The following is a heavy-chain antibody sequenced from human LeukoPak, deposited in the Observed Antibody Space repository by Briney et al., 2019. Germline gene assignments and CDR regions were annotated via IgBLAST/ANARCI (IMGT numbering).Heavy chain of an antibody. CDR2: IIPIFGTA. J-gene: IGHJ4*02. CDR1: GYTFTSYY. CDR3: ARLSRSGSYLS. Sequence: ASVKVSCKASGYTFTSYYMHWVRQAPGQGLEWMGGIIPIFGTANYAQKFQGRVTITADKSTSTAYMELSSLRSEDTAVYYCARLSRSGSYLSWAQGTLVTVSS. D-gene: IGHD3-10*01. V-gene: IGHV1-69*06.